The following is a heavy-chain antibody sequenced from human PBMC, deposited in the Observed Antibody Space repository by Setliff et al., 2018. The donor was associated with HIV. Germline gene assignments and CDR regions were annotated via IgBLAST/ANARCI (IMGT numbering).Heavy chain of an antibody. Sequence: SETLSLTCAVYGGSFSGYYWSWIRQPPGKGLEWIGEINHSGSTNYNPSLKSRVTISVDTSKDQFSLKLSSVTAADTAIYYCARDYGFGQPIFGFDVWGQGAMVTVSS. CDR2: INHSGST. CDR3: ARDYGFGQPIFGFDV. CDR1: GGSFSGYY. J-gene: IGHJ3*01. D-gene: IGHD3-10*01. V-gene: IGHV4-34*01.